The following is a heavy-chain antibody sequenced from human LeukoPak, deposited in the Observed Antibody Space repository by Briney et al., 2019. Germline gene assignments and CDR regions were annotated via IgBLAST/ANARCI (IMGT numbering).Heavy chain of an antibody. V-gene: IGHV3-21*01. J-gene: IGHJ5*02. D-gene: IGHD3-10*01. Sequence: GGSLRLSCAASGFTFSSYSMNWVRQAPGKGLEWVSSISSSSSYIYYADSVKGRFTISRDNAKNSLYLQMNSLRAEDTAVYYCARDSSITMVRGGILDPWGQGTLVTVSS. CDR1: GFTFSSYS. CDR2: ISSSSSYI. CDR3: ARDSSITMVRGGILDP.